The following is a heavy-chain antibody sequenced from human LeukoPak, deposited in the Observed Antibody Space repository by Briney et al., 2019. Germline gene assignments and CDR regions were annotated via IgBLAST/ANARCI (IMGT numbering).Heavy chain of an antibody. V-gene: IGHV1-69*02. CDR2: IIPILGIA. D-gene: IGHD2-2*01. CDR1: GGPFSSYT. Sequence: SVKVSCKASGGPFSSYTISWVRQAPGQGLEWMGRIIPILGIANYAQKFQGRVTITADKSTSTAYMELSSLRSEDTAVYYCARVVPAASEDAFDIWGQGTMVTVSS. J-gene: IGHJ3*02. CDR3: ARVVPAASEDAFDI.